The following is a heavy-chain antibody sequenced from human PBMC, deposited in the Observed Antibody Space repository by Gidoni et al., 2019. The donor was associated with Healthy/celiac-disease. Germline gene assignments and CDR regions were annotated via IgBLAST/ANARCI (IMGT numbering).Heavy chain of an antibody. D-gene: IGHD3-3*01. J-gene: IGHJ6*02. CDR2: ISYDGSNK. CDR3: AKGGSLYYDFWSGPSVVTYGMDV. CDR1: GFTFSRCG. Sequence: QVQLVASGGGVVQPGRSLTLLCAAPGFTFSRCGIHWVRQAPGKGLEWVAVISYDGSNKYYADAVKGRFTISRDNSKNTLYLQMNSLRAEDTAVYYCAKGGSLYYDFWSGPSVVTYGMDVWGQGTTVTVSS. V-gene: IGHV3-30*18.